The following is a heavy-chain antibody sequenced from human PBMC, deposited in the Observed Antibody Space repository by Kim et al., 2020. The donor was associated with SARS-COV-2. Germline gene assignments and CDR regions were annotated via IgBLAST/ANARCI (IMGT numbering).Heavy chain of an antibody. CDR2: ISAYNGNT. V-gene: IGHV1-18*01. D-gene: IGHD5-12*01. CDR3: ARGKLSGYDNGWEDY. CDR1: GYTFTSYG. Sequence: ASVKVSCKASGYTFTSYGISWVRQAPGQGLEWMGWISAYNGNTNYAQKLQGRVTMTTDTSTSTAYMELRSLRSDDTAVYYCARGKLSGYDNGWEDYWGQGTLVTVSS. J-gene: IGHJ4*02.